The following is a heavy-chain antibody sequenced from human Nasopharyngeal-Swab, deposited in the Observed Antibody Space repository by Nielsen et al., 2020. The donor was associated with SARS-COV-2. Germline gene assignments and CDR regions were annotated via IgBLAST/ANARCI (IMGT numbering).Heavy chain of an antibody. CDR3: ASYYYDSSDYSYWFDP. D-gene: IGHD3-22*01. J-gene: IGHJ5*02. V-gene: IGHV4-39*01. CDR2: FSYSGTT. CDR1: GDSISSNSYY. Sequence: GSLRLSCTVSGDSISSNSYYWGWIRQSPGKGREWIGSFSYSGTTYFNPSLKSRVTISVDTSKNQFSVKLSSVTAADTAVYYCASYYYDSSDYSYWFDPWGQGTLVTVSS.